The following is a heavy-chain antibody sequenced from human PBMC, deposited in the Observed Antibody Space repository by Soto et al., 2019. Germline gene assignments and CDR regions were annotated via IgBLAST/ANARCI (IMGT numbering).Heavy chain of an antibody. D-gene: IGHD2-15*01. V-gene: IGHV3-23*01. Sequence: GGSLRLSCAASGFTFSSYAMSWVRQAPGKGLEWVSAISGSGGSTYYADSVKGRFTISRDNSKNTLYLQMNSLRAEDTAVYYCAKGVAGGEAEEDIVVVVAATLDAFDIWGQGTMVTVSS. CDR2: ISGSGGST. CDR3: AKGVAGGEAEEDIVVVVAATLDAFDI. J-gene: IGHJ3*02. CDR1: GFTFSSYA.